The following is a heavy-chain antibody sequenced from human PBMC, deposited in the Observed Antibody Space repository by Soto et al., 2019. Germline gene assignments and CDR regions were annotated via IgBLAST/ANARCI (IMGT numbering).Heavy chain of an antibody. CDR2: ISGTSGTT. J-gene: IGHJ3*02. V-gene: IGHV3-23*01. D-gene: IGHD1-26*01. Sequence: PGWSLRLSCAASGFTFSSYSMSGVRKDPGKGLEWVSSISGTSGTTYYADSVKGRFTISRDNARNTLHLQMNSLRAEDTAVYYCARDLPRGNLVGATDAFDIWGQGTMVTVSS. CDR1: GFTFSSYS. CDR3: ARDLPRGNLVGATDAFDI.